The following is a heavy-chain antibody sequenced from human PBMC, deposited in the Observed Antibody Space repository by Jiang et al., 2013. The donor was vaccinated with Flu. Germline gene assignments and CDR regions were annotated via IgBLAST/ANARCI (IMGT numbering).Heavy chain of an antibody. V-gene: IGHV3-48*03. D-gene: IGHD3-3*01. CDR3: ATVALRRFLEWLSHFDY. J-gene: IGHJ4*02. CDR2: ISSSGSTI. Sequence: VSYISSSGSTIYYADSVKGRFTISRDNAKNSLYLQMNSLRAEDTAVYYCATVALRRFLEWLSHFDYWGQGTLVTVSS.